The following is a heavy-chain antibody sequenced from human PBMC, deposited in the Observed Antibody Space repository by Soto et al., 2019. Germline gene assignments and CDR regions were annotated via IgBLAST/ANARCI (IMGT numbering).Heavy chain of an antibody. CDR1: GFIFSSHA. CDR3: ARDRYGVGAPSRGYWYCDL. CDR2: ISYDGSNA. D-gene: IGHD1-26*01. V-gene: IGHV3-30-3*01. J-gene: IGHJ2*01. Sequence: QVQLVESGGGVVQPGRSLRLSCVDSGFIFSSHAMHWVRQAPGKGLEWVAIISYDGSNAYYADSVKGRFTVSRDNPKNXLXXKMNSLKVEDTAMYYCARDRYGVGAPSRGYWYCDLWGRGTLVSVSS.